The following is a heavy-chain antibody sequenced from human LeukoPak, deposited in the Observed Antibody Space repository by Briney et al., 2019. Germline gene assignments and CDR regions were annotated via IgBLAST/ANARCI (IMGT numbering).Heavy chain of an antibody. Sequence: PGGSLRLSCVASGITLSDYYMGWIRQAPGKGLEWVAYISISGATVDYADSVKDRSTISRDNAKNSHYLQMNSLRAEDTAVYFCAMGWSGYYPATNAFDIWGQGTMVTVSS. CDR1: GITLSDYY. D-gene: IGHD3-3*01. V-gene: IGHV3-11*01. CDR2: ISISGATV. CDR3: AMGWSGYYPATNAFDI. J-gene: IGHJ3*02.